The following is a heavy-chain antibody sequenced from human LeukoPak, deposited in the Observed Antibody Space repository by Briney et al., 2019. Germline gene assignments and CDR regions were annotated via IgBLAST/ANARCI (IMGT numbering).Heavy chain of an antibody. Sequence: ASVNVSRKASGYILTNYPMNWVRQAPGQGREWMGLINTNTGNPTYAQGLTERFVFSWDTTVSTAYLQITSLKAEDTAVYFCARDSYCSGGTCYSRVGYWGQGTEVTVSS. D-gene: IGHD2-15*01. CDR3: ARDSYCSGGTCYSRVGY. CDR2: INTNTGNP. CDR1: GYILTNYP. V-gene: IGHV7-4-1*02. J-gene: IGHJ4*02.